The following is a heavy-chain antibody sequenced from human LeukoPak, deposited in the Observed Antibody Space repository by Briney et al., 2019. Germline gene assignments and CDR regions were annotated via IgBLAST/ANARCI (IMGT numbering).Heavy chain of an antibody. Sequence: SETLSLTCTVSGGSISSYYWSWIRQPPGKGLEWIGYIYHSGSTYYNPSLKSRVTISVDRSKNQFSLKLSSVTAADTAVYYCARGFGSSWAAFDIWGQGTMVTVSS. CDR1: GGSISSYY. D-gene: IGHD6-13*01. CDR2: IYHSGST. V-gene: IGHV4-59*12. CDR3: ARGFGSSWAAFDI. J-gene: IGHJ3*02.